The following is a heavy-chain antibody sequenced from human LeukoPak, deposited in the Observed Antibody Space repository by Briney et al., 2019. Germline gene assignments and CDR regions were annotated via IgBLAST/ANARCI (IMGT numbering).Heavy chain of an antibody. CDR2: ISSSGCST. Sequence: HPGGSLRLSCAASGFTFSSFAMSWVRQAPGKVLEWVSGISSSGCSTYYADSVKGRFTISRDNSKNTLYLQMNSLRAEETAVYYCAKNLRFIDYWGQGTLVTVSS. V-gene: IGHV3-23*01. J-gene: IGHJ4*02. CDR1: GFTFSSFA. CDR3: AKNLRFIDY. D-gene: IGHD5/OR15-5a*01.